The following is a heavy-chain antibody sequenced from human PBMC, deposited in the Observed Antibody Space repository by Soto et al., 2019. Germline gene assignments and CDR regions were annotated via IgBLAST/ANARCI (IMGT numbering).Heavy chain of an antibody. CDR3: ARVSAGLFDY. D-gene: IGHD6-13*01. CDR1: GGSIISYY. CDR2: IYYSGST. Sequence: SETLSLTCTFSGGSIISYYWRWIRQPPGKGLEWIGYIYYSGSTNYNPSLKSRVTISVDTSKNQFSLKLSSVTAADTAVYYCARVSAGLFDYWGQGTLVTVSS. V-gene: IGHV4-59*01. J-gene: IGHJ4*02.